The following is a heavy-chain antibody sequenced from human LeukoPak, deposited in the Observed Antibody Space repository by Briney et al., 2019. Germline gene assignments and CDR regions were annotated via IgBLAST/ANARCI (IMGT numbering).Heavy chain of an antibody. CDR3: ARGNYYGSNGYDIVYFDS. CDR2: MNLKSGNT. V-gene: IGHV1-8*01. CDR1: VYTFSSYD. J-gene: IGHJ5*01. D-gene: IGHD3-22*01. Sequence: ASVTVSFKASVYTFSSYDINWVRQATGQGLEWVGWMNLKSGNTEYSQKFQGRVSMTRDTSISTAYMELSSLSSEDAALYYCARGNYYGSNGYDIVYFDSWGQGTRVAVSS.